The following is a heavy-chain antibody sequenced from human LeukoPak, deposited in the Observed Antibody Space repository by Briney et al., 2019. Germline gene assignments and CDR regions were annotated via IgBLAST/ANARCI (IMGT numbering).Heavy chain of an antibody. Sequence: PSETLSLTCTVSAGSISSSNYYWGWIRQPPGKGLEWIGSIYYSGRTYYNPSLKSRVTISVDTSKKQFSLKLSSVTAADTAVYYCARGRPDGSGSYYKFDPWGQGTPVTVSS. CDR3: ARGRPDGSGSYYKFDP. D-gene: IGHD3-10*01. CDR1: AGSISSSNYY. CDR2: IYYSGRT. J-gene: IGHJ5*02. V-gene: IGHV4-39*01.